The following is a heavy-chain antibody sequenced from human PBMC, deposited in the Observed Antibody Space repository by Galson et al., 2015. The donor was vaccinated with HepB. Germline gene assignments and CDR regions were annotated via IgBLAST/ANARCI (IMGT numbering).Heavy chain of an antibody. CDR2: ISAYNGNT. CDR1: GYTFTSYG. V-gene: IGHV1-18*01. D-gene: IGHD6-25*01. CDR3: ARLAAIHYYYYYYMDV. J-gene: IGHJ6*03. Sequence: SVKVSCKASGYTFTSYGISWVRQAPGQGLEWMGWISAYNGNTNYAQKLQGRVTMTTDTSTSTAYMELRSLRSDDTAVYYCARLAAIHYYYYYYMDVWGKGTTVTVSS.